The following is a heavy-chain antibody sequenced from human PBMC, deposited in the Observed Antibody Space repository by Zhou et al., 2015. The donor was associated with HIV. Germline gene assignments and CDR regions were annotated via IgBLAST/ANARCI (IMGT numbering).Heavy chain of an antibody. Sequence: QVQLVQSGAEVKKPGSSVKVSCKASGGTFSSYAISWVRQAPGQGLEWMGGIIPIFGTANYAQKFQGRVTITADESTSTAYMELSSLRSEDTAVYYCARDPGEARRRPSSGYYAFDIWGQGTMVTVSS. CDR1: GGTFSSYA. CDR2: IIPIFGTA. J-gene: IGHJ3*02. D-gene: IGHD3-22*01. CDR3: ARDPGEARRRPSSGYYAFDI. V-gene: IGHV1-69*01.